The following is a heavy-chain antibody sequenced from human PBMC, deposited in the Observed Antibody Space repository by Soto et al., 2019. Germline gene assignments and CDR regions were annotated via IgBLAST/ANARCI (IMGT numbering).Heavy chain of an antibody. J-gene: IGHJ5*02. D-gene: IGHD6-19*01. V-gene: IGHV1-3*01. CDR3: ARGRAVAKLWFDP. Sequence: QVQLVQSGAEVKKPGASVKVSCKASGYTFTSYAMHWVRQAPGQRLEWMGWINAGNGNTKYSQKFQGRVTITRDTSKSTAYMELGRLRSEDTAVYYCARGRAVAKLWFDPWGQGTLVTVSS. CDR2: INAGNGNT. CDR1: GYTFTSYA.